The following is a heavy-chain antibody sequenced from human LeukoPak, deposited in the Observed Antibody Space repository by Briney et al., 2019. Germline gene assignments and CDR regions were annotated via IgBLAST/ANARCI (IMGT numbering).Heavy chain of an antibody. CDR2: VYYSGST. D-gene: IGHD6-13*01. CDR1: GGSISSYY. V-gene: IGHV4-59*01. CDR3: ARVSIAAAGTGYYNYYYMDV. Sequence: PSETLSLTCTVSGGSISSYYWSWIRQPPGKGVEWIGYVYYSGSTNYNPSLKSRDTIPVDTSNNQFYLKLSSVTAADTAVYYCARVSIAAAGTGYYNYYYMDVWGKGTTVTVSS. J-gene: IGHJ6*03.